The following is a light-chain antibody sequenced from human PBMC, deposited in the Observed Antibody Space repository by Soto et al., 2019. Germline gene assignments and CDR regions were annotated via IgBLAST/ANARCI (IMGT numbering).Light chain of an antibody. CDR1: QSVSRW. J-gene: IGKJ1*01. V-gene: IGKV1-5*03. CDR3: QQYNDHWT. CDR2: KAS. Sequence: DIQMTQSPSTLSASVGDRVTITCRASQSVSRWLAWYQQKPGKAPKLLIYKASTLESGVTSRFSGSGSGTAFTILSSSLQPDDSATYYCQQYNDHWTFGQGTKVEIK.